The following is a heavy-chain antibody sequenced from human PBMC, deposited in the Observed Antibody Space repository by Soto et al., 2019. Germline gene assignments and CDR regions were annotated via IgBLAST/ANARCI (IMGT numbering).Heavy chain of an antibody. D-gene: IGHD1-26*01. V-gene: IGHV4-39*01. Sequence: SETLSLTCTVSGVSISSSSYYWGWIRQPPGKGLEWIGNLYYGGSTNYNPSLKSRVSVSVATSNNEFSLKLSSVTAADTAVYHCARGLKVGATGYYFDHWGQGSLVTVSS. CDR1: GVSISSSSYY. CDR2: LYYGGST. J-gene: IGHJ4*02. CDR3: ARGLKVGATGYYFDH.